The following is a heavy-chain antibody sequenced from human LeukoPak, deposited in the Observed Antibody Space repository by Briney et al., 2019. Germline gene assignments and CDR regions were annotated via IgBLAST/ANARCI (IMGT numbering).Heavy chain of an antibody. D-gene: IGHD6-13*01. CDR3: AKDRRSSSTWYTFDY. V-gene: IGHV3-9*01. CDR1: GFTFDDYA. J-gene: IGHJ4*02. Sequence: GGSLRLSCAASGFTFDDYAMHWVRQAPGKGLEWVSGISWNSGSIGYADSVKGRFTISRDNAKNSLYLQMNSLRAEDTALYYCAKDRRSSSTWYTFDYWGQGTLVTVSS. CDR2: ISWNSGSI.